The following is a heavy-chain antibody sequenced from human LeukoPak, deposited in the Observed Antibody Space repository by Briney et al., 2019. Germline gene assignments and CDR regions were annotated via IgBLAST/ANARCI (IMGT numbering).Heavy chain of an antibody. CDR2: ISSSSSTI. CDR1: GFTLSNHA. J-gene: IGHJ6*02. CDR3: ARDQAGDYYYYGMDV. V-gene: IGHV3-48*01. D-gene: IGHD4-17*01. Sequence: GGSLRLSCAASGFTLSNHAMHWVRQAPGKGLEWVSYISSSSSTIYYADSVKGRFTISRDNAKNSLYLQMNSLRAEDTAVYYCARDQAGDYYYYGMDVWGQGTTVTVSS.